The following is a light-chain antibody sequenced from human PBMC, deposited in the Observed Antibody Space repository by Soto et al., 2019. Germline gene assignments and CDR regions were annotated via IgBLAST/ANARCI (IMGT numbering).Light chain of an antibody. J-gene: IGLJ1*01. CDR1: SSDVGGYNY. CDR3: SSYTSSSTLYV. Sequence: QSALPQPASVSVSPGQSITISCTGTSSDVGGYNYVSWYQQHPGKAPKLMIYEVSNRPSGVSNRFSGSKSGNTASLTISGLQAEDEADYYCSSYTSSSTLYVFGTGTKLTVL. CDR2: EVS. V-gene: IGLV2-14*01.